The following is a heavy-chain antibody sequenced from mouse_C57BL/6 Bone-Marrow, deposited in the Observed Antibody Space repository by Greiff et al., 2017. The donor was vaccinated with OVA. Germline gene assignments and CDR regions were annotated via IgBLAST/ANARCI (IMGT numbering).Heavy chain of an antibody. J-gene: IGHJ1*03. CDR3: ARGYRYFDV. CDR2: IYPRSGNT. Sequence: VQRVESGAELARPGASVKLSCKASGYTFTSYGISWVKQRTGQGLEWIGEIYPRSGNTYYSEKFKGKATLTADKSSSTAYMELRSLTSEDSAVYFCARGYRYFDVWGTGTTVTVSS. V-gene: IGHV1-81*01. CDR1: GYTFTSYG.